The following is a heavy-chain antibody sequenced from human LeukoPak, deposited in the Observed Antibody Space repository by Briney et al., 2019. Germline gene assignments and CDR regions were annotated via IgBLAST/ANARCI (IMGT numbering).Heavy chain of an antibody. V-gene: IGHV3-11*06. D-gene: IGHD1-1*01. J-gene: IGHJ4*02. CDR1: GFSFSDYY. CDR2: ISTTSSFT. CDR3: ARQVGTYDY. Sequence: TGGSLRLSCAASGFSFSDYYMNWIRQTPGKGLEWISYISTTSSFTRYADSVKGRFTISRDNANNSLYLQMNSLRVEDTAVYYCARQVGTYDYWGQGTLVTVSS.